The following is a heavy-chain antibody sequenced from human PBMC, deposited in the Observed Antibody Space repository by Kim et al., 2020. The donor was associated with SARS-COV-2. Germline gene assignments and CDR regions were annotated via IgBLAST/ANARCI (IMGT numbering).Heavy chain of an antibody. J-gene: IGHJ6*02. CDR3: LPGGSYDYYDGMDV. V-gene: IGHV3-15*01. Sequence: LSLTCAASGFTFSNAWMSWVRQAPGKGPEWVGRIKRKADGGRTDYAAPVKGRFTILGDDSKNTLYLQMNSLKIEDTAVYYCLPGGSYDYYDGMDVWG. CDR2: IKRKADGGRT. CDR1: GFTFSNAW. D-gene: IGHD1-26*01.